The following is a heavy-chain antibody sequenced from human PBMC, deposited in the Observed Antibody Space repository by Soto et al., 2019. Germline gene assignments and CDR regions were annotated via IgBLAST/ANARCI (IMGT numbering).Heavy chain of an antibody. D-gene: IGHD5-12*01. CDR3: ARGRIVATIDSANDAFDI. CDR1: GYTFTSYG. V-gene: IGHV1-18*01. J-gene: IGHJ3*02. Sequence: ASVKVSCKASGYTFTSYGISWVRQAPGQGLEWMGWISAYNGNTNYAQKLQGRVTMTTDTSTSTAYMELRSLRSDDTAVYYCARGRIVATIDSANDAFDIWGQGTMVTVSS. CDR2: ISAYNGNT.